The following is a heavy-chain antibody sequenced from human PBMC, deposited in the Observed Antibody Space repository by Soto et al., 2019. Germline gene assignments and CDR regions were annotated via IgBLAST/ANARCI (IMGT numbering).Heavy chain of an antibody. V-gene: IGHV4-59*08. Sequence: QVQLQESGPGLVKPSETLSLTCTVSAGSISSYYWSWIRQPPGRGLEWIGYSYYSGSTNSNPSLNSRVTISVDPSKNQFSLKLSSVTAADPAVYYCARRYGYSFDYWGQGTLVTVSS. CDR2: SYYSGST. CDR3: ARRYGYSFDY. J-gene: IGHJ4*02. D-gene: IGHD1-1*01. CDR1: AGSISSYY.